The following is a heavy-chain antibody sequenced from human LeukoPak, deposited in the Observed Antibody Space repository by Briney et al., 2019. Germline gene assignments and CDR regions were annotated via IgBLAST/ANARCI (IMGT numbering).Heavy chain of an antibody. CDR1: GGSFSGYY. V-gene: IGHV4-34*01. Sequence: KPSETLSLTCAVYGGSFSGYYWSWIRQPPGKGLEWIGEINHSGSTNYNPSLKSRVTISVDTSKNQFSLKLSSVTAADTAVYYCARGRGYSSGSDYWGQGTLVTVSS. CDR2: INHSGST. J-gene: IGHJ4*02. CDR3: ARGRGYSSGSDY. D-gene: IGHD6-19*01.